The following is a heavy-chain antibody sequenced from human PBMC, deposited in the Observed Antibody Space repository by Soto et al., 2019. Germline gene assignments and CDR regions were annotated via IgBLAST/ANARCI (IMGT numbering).Heavy chain of an antibody. V-gene: IGHV3-23*04. D-gene: IGHD3-10*01. Sequence: EVQLVESGGVLVQPGGSLRVSCAASGFTFTNHAMSWVRQAPGKGLEWVSAISGSGGGTYYADSVKGRFTISRDNSDNTMYLQMNSLRAEDTAVYFWARGGGRFGELTFYFDHWGQGTLVTVSS. J-gene: IGHJ4*02. CDR1: GFTFTNHA. CDR3: ARGGGRFGELTFYFDH. CDR2: ISGSGGGT.